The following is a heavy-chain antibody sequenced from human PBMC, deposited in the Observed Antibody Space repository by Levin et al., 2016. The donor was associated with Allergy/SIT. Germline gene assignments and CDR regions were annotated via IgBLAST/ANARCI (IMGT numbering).Heavy chain of an antibody. CDR3: ARGQDIDWFDP. V-gene: IGHV1-18*01. J-gene: IGHJ5*02. CDR2: ISAYNGNT. D-gene: IGHD2-15*01. Sequence: WVRQAPGQGLEWMGWISAYNGNTNYAQKLQGRVTMTTDTSTSTAYMELRSLRSDDTAVYYCARGQDIDWFDPWGQGTLVTAPQ.